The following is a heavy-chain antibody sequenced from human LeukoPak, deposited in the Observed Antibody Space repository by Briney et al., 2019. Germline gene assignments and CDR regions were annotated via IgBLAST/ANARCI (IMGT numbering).Heavy chain of an antibody. J-gene: IGHJ6*02. D-gene: IGHD6-13*01. CDR1: GFTFSSYS. CDR2: ISSSSSTI. Sequence: GGSLRLSCAASGFTFSSYSMNWVRQAPGKGLEWVSYISSSSSTIYYADSVKGRFTISRDNAKNSLYLQMNSLRDEDTAVYYCASTAPSSSWYGGLGYYYYGMDVWGQGTTVTVSS. V-gene: IGHV3-48*02. CDR3: ASTAPSSSWYGGLGYYYYGMDV.